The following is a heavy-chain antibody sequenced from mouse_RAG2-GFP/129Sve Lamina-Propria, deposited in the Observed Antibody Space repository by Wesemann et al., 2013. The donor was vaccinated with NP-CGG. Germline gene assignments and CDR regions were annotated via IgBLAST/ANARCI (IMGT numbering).Heavy chain of an antibody. CDR3: TTPYYSNYGNWYFDG. CDR1: GYTFTSYW. CDR2: IDPSDSYT. Sequence: QVQLQQPGAELVRPGTSVKLSCKASGYTFTSYWMHWVKQRPGQGLEWIGVIDPSDSYTNYNQKFKGKATLTVDTSSSTAYMQLSSLTSEDTAVYYCTTPYYSNYGNWYFDGLGHRDHGHRLL. J-gene: IGHJ1*03. D-gene: IGHD2-5*01. V-gene: IGHV1-59*01.